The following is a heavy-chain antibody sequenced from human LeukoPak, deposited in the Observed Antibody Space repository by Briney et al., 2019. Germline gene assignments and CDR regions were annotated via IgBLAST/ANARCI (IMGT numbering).Heavy chain of an antibody. D-gene: IGHD6-19*01. CDR2: IYSGGST. J-gene: IGHJ2*01. CDR3: AREKEDSSGWFPWYFDL. V-gene: IGHV3-66*01. Sequence: GGSLRLSCAASGFTVSSNYMSWVRQAPGKGLEWVSVIYSGGSTYYADSVKGRFTISRDKSKNTLYLQMNSLRAEDTAVYYCAREKEDSSGWFPWYFDLWGRGTLVTVSS. CDR1: GFTVSSNY.